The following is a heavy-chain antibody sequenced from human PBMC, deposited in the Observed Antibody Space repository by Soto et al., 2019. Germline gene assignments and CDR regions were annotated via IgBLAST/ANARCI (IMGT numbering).Heavy chain of an antibody. J-gene: IGHJ4*02. CDR1: GCNFDDHG. CDR3: AISQDRGGRTTFIY. CDR2: INWKSDI. D-gene: IGHD3-16*01. V-gene: IGHV3-9*01. Sequence: SLRLSWAVSGCNFDDHGMHWVRQTPEKGLEWVSGINWKSDIGYADSVKGRFTISRDNAENSLYLQMNSLRAEDTALYYCAISQDRGGRTTFIYWGQGTQVPVSS.